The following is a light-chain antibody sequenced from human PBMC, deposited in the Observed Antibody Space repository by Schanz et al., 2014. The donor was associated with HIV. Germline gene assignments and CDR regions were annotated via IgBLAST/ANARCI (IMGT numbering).Light chain of an antibody. CDR3: QQYNDGSYT. CDR2: GAS. CDR1: QTVSNN. V-gene: IGKV3-15*01. J-gene: IGKJ2*01. Sequence: EIVMTQSPGTLSVSPGERATLSCRASQTVSNNLAWYQQKPGQAPRLLIYGASTRVTGIPARFSGSGSGTEFTLTISSLQPEDFATYYCQQYNDGSYTFGQGTKLEIK.